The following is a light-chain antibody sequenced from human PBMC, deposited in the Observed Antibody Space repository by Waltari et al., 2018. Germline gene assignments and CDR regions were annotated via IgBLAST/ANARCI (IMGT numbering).Light chain of an antibody. Sequence: SSELTQDPAVSVALGQTVRITCQGDSLRTYYVSWFHQKPGQAPALVIYGKNNRPARIPDRVSASSSGSTASLTIIGAQAEDEADYYCHSRDSSGGVVIGGGTKLTVV. CDR3: HSRDSSGGVV. CDR2: GKN. V-gene: IGLV3-19*01. J-gene: IGLJ2*01. CDR1: SLRTYY.